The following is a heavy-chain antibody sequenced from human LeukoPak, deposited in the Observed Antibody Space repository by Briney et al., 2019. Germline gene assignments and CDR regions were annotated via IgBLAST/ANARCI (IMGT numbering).Heavy chain of an antibody. CDR2: INNDGSKT. Sequence: PGGSLRLSCATLGFTFSAHWMHWVRQVPGKGLVWVSHINNDGSKTTYADSVKGRFTISRDDAKNTLNLQMNSLRVEDSAVYFCVRDAPNSRFDPWGQGTLVTVSS. CDR1: GFTFSAHW. V-gene: IGHV3-74*01. J-gene: IGHJ5*02. D-gene: IGHD2/OR15-2a*01. CDR3: VRDAPNSRFDP.